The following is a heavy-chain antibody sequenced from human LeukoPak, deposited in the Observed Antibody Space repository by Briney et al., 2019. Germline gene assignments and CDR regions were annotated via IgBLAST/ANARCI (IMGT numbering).Heavy chain of an antibody. CDR3: AKGGYYDSSGYYSLDLSDYFDY. CDR2: ISYDGSNK. CDR1: GFTFSSYG. V-gene: IGHV3-30*18. Sequence: GGSLILSCAASGFTFSSYGMHWVRQAPGKGLEWVAVISYDGSNKYYADSVKGRFTIARDNSKNTLYLQMNSLRAEDTAVYYCAKGGYYDSSGYYSLDLSDYFDYWGQGTLVTVSS. D-gene: IGHD3-22*01. J-gene: IGHJ4*02.